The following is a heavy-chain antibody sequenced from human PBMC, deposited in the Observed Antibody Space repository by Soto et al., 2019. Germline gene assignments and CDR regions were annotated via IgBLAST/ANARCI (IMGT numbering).Heavy chain of an antibody. CDR2: IKSDGSEQ. V-gene: IGHV3-7*02. J-gene: IGHJ4*02. Sequence: ESGGGLVQPGGSLRLSCVASGFTFSDYCMTWIRQAPGKGLEWVANIKSDGSEQNYVDSVKGRFTISRGNADNSLSLQMNSLRADDTGIYYCARGRAVAVWGQGTLVSVSS. CDR1: GFTFSDYC. D-gene: IGHD6-19*01. CDR3: ARGRAVAV.